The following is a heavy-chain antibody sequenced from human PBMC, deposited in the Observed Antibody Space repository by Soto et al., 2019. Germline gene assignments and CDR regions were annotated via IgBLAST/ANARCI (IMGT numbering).Heavy chain of an antibody. CDR1: GGSISGSSYY. Sequence: PSETLSLTCTVSGGSISGSSYYWGWIRQPPGKGLEWIGSIYYSGSTYYNPSLKSRVTISVDTSKNQFSLKLSSVTAADTAVYYCARHGVTTVNHNWFDPWGQGTLVTVSS. J-gene: IGHJ5*02. CDR3: ARHGVTTVNHNWFDP. D-gene: IGHD4-17*01. V-gene: IGHV4-39*01. CDR2: IYYSGST.